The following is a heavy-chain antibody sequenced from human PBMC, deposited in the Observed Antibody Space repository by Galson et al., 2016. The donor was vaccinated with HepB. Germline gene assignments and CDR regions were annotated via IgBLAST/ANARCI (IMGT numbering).Heavy chain of an antibody. CDR2: ISTRSSYI. Sequence: SLRLSCAASGFTFSISSMNWVRQAPGKGLEWVSSISTRSSYIYYADSVKGRFTISRDNAKNSLYLQMNSLRAEETAVYYCARTLPRAGAFDIWGQGTMVTVSS. V-gene: IGHV3-21*01. J-gene: IGHJ3*02. CDR3: ARTLPRAGAFDI. CDR1: GFTFSISS.